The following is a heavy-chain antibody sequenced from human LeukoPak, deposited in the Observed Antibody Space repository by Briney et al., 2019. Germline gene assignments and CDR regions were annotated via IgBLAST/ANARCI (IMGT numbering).Heavy chain of an antibody. CDR2: ISGSSVDT. J-gene: IGHJ4*02. CDR1: GFTFISYA. Sequence: GGSLRLSCAAAGFTFISYAMTWVRQAPGKGLEWVSSISGSSVDTYYAASVKGRFTITRDNSKNMLYLEMNSLRAEDTAVYYCAKRIEDYLDYWGQGTLVTVSS. V-gene: IGHV3-23*01. CDR3: AKRIEDYLDY. D-gene: IGHD2/OR15-2a*01.